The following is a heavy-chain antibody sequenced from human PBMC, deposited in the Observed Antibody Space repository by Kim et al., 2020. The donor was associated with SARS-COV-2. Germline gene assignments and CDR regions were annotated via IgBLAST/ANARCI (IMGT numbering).Heavy chain of an antibody. CDR2: IYYSGST. Sequence: SETLSLTCTVSGGSISSSSYYWGWIRQPPGKGLEWTGSIYYSGSTYYNPSLKSRVTISVDTSKNQFSLKLSSVTAADTAVYYCARVYYSGSMYYFDYWGQGTLVTVSS. J-gene: IGHJ4*02. V-gene: IGHV4-39*07. CDR1: GGSISSSSYY. CDR3: ARVYYSGSMYYFDY. D-gene: IGHD2-15*01.